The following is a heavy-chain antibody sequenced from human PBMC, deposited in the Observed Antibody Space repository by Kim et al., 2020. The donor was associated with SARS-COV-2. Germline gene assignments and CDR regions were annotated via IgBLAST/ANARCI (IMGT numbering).Heavy chain of an antibody. CDR3: ARGGGEMDY. CDR2: GNT. Sequence: GNTKYSQKFQGRVTITRDTSASTAYMGLSSLRSEDTAVYYCARGGGEMDYWGQGTLVTVSS. V-gene: IGHV1-3*01. J-gene: IGHJ4*02. D-gene: IGHD3-10*01.